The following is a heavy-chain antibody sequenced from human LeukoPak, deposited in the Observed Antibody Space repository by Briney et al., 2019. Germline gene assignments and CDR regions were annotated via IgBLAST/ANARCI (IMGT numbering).Heavy chain of an antibody. D-gene: IGHD2-2*01. CDR1: GYTFTSYG. V-gene: IGHV1-18*01. CDR2: ISAYSGNT. Sequence: ASVKVSCKASGYTFTSYGISWVRQAPGQGLEWMGWISAYSGNTNYAQKLQGRVTMTTDTSTSTAYMELRSLRSDDTAVYYCARDLYCSSTSCHARGYYYGMDVWGQGTTVTVSS. J-gene: IGHJ6*02. CDR3: ARDLYCSSTSCHARGYYYGMDV.